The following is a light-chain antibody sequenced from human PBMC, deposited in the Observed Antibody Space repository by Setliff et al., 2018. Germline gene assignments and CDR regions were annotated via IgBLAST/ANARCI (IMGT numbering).Light chain of an antibody. J-gene: IGLJ1*01. V-gene: IGLV2-11*01. CDR1: SSDVGAYNY. CDR3: CSFAGTYYV. CDR2: DVT. Sequence: SALTQPRSVSGSPGQSVTISCTGTSSDVGAYNYVSWHQHHPGKVPKLMVYDVTKRPSGVPDRFSGSKSGNTASLTISGLQAEDEADYYCCSFAGTYYVFGSGTKVTVL.